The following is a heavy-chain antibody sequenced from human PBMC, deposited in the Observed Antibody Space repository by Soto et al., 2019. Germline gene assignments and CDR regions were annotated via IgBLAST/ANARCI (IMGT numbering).Heavy chain of an antibody. CDR2: IWYDGSHT. CDR3: ERYVLGSSPAFDY. CDR1: GFSFGRYG. J-gene: IGHJ4*02. V-gene: IGHV3-33*01. Sequence: QVQVMESGGGVVQPGRSLRLSCTASGFSFGRYGMHWVRQAPDKGLEWVAAIWYDGSHTFHADSVKGRFTISRDNSRNTLYLQMDSLRVDDTALYYCERYVLGSSPAFDYWGLGTLVTVSS. D-gene: IGHD3-10*02.